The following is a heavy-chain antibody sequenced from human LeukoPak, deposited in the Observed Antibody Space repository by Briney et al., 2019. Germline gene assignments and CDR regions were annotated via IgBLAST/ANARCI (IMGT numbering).Heavy chain of an antibody. D-gene: IGHD3-22*01. CDR3: AKTFADFTYYYDSSGYYYFDY. V-gene: IGHV3-23*01. J-gene: IGHJ4*02. CDR1: GFTFSSYA. Sequence: GGSLRLSCAASGFTFSSYAMSWVRQAPGKGLEWVSAISGSGGSTYYADSVKGRFTISRDNSKNTLYLQMNSLRAEDTAVYYCAKTFADFTYYYDSSGYYYFDYWGQGTLVTVSS. CDR2: ISGSGGST.